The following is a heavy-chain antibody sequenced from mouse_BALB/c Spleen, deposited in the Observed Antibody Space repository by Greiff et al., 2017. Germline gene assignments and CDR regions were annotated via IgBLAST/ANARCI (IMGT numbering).Heavy chain of an antibody. CDR1: GFTFTDYY. CDR2: IWGDGST. Sequence: VKLMESGGGLVQPGGSLRLSCATSGFTFTDYYMSWVRQPPGKGLEWLGMIWGDGSTDYNSALKSRLSISKDNSKSQVFLKMNSLQTDDTARYYCARDNGNYRAWFAYWGQGTLVTVSA. D-gene: IGHD2-1*01. CDR3: ARDNGNYRAWFAY. V-gene: IGHV2-6-7*01. J-gene: IGHJ3*01.